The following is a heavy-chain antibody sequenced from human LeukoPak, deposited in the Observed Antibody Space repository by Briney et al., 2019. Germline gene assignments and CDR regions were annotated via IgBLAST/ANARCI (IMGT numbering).Heavy chain of an antibody. J-gene: IGHJ6*02. D-gene: IGHD1-26*01. Sequence: PGRSLRLSCTASGFTFGDYAMSWVRQAPGKGLEWVGFIRSKAYGGTTEYAASVKGRFTISRDDSKSIAYLQMNSLKTEDTAVYYCTREYSNSARDYYYYYGMDVWGQGTTVTVSS. CDR3: TREYSNSARDYYYYYGMDV. V-gene: IGHV3-49*04. CDR2: IRSKAYGGTT. CDR1: GFTFGDYA.